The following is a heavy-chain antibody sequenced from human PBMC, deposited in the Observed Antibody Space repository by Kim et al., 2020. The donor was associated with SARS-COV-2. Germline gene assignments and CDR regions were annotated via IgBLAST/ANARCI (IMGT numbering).Heavy chain of an antibody. CDR1: GGSISSGGYY. J-gene: IGHJ3*02. CDR2: IYYSGST. V-gene: IGHV4-31*03. CDR3: ARYRRQGTAHAFDI. Sequence: SETLSLTCTVSGGSISSGGYYWSWIRQHPGKGLEWIGYIYYSGSTYYNPSLKSRVTISVDTSKNQFSLKLSSVTAADTAVYYCARYRRQGTAHAFDIWGQGTMVTVSS. D-gene: IGHD5-18*01.